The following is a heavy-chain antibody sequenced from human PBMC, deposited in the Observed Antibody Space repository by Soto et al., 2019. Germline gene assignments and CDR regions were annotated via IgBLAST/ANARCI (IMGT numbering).Heavy chain of an antibody. J-gene: IGHJ4*02. V-gene: IGHV2-5*02. CDR2: IYWDADQ. Sequence: QITLKESGPTLVKPTQTLTLTCTFSGFSLNTNGVAVGWIRQSPGKALEWLAHIYWDADQRYRPSLKSSLTITQDTSKNHVVLTMTTMYPVDTATYYCARLSGGSYFDYWGQGTLVTVSS. CDR3: ARLSGGSYFDY. D-gene: IGHD1-26*01. CDR1: GFSLNTNGVA.